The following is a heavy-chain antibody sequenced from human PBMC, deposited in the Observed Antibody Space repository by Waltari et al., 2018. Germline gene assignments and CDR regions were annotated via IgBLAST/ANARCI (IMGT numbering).Heavy chain of an antibody. D-gene: IGHD2-8*01. CDR2: INHSGST. J-gene: IGHJ5*02. CDR1: GGSFSGYY. Sequence: QVQLQQWGAGLLKPSETLSLTCAVYGGSFSGYYWTWIRQPPGKGLEWIGEINHSGSTNYNPSLKSRVTISVDTSKNQFSLKLSSVTAADTAVYYCAREPRAYCTNGVCSLGWFDPWGQGTLVTVSS. CDR3: AREPRAYCTNGVCSLGWFDP. V-gene: IGHV4-34*01.